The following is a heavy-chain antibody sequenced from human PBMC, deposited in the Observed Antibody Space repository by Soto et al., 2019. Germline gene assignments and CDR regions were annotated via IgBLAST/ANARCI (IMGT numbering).Heavy chain of an antibody. V-gene: IGHV4-31*03. J-gene: IGHJ4*02. D-gene: IGHD2-15*01. CDR2: IYYSGST. Sequence: SETLSLTCTVSGGSISSGGYYWSWIRQHPGKGLEWIGYIYYSGSTYYNPSLKSRVTISVDTSKNQFSLKLSSVTAADTAVYYCARDRYCSGGSCYDYWGQGTLVTVS. CDR1: GGSISSGGYY. CDR3: ARDRYCSGGSCYDY.